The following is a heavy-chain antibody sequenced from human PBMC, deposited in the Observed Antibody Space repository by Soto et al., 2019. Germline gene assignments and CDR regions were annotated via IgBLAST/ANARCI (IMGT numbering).Heavy chain of an antibody. D-gene: IGHD6-13*01. CDR1: GYTFTGDY. Sequence: ASVKVSCKAAGYTFTGDYVHWVRQAPGQGLEWMGWINPNSGGTNYAQKFQGWVTMTRDTSISTAYMELSRLRSDDTAVYYCARSTLSIGPYSSSWRQYYYGMDVWGQGTTVTVSS. CDR3: ARSTLSIGPYSSSWRQYYYGMDV. V-gene: IGHV1-2*04. CDR2: INPNSGGT. J-gene: IGHJ6*02.